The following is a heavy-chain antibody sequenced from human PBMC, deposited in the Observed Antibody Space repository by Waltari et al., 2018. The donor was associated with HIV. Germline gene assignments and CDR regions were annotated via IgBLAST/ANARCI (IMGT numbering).Heavy chain of an antibody. J-gene: IGHJ6*02. CDR3: ARGGSSPYYFAMDV. CDR1: GYTFNNYV. D-gene: IGHD6-6*01. V-gene: IGHV1-3*02. CDR2: SNSGNGDS. Sequence: QAQLVQSGAEVTKPGASVKVSCKASGYTFNNYVIHWVRQAPGQRPEWMGWSNSGNGDSKYSQDFQGRVTITRDTSASTVYMELSSLRSEDTGVYYCARGGSSPYYFAMDVWGQGTTVTVSS.